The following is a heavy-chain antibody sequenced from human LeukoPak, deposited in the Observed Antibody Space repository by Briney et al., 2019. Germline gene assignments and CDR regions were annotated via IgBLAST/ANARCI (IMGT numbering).Heavy chain of an antibody. D-gene: IGHD3-10*01. CDR3: AKSSITMVRGVHPFDY. J-gene: IGHJ4*02. Sequence: GGSLRLSCAASGFTFSSYAMSWVRQAPGKGLEWVSAISGSGGSTYYADSVKGRFTISRDNSKNTLYLQMNSLRAEDTAVYYRAKSSITMVRGVHPFDYWGQGTLVTVSS. CDR1: GFTFSSYA. CDR2: ISGSGGST. V-gene: IGHV3-23*01.